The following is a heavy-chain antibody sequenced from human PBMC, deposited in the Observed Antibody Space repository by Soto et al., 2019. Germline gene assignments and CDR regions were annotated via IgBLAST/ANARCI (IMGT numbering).Heavy chain of an antibody. CDR1: GYTLTELS. CDR2: FDPEDGNT. Sequence: GASGKVSCKVSGYTLTELSMHWVRPAPGKGLEWMGGFDPEDGNTKYAEKFQGRVTITRDTSTSTAYMELSSLRSEDTAVYYCASGHCDDTRSHDYWGQGTLVTVSS. J-gene: IGHJ4*02. CDR3: ASGHCDDTRSHDY. D-gene: IGHD3-3*01. V-gene: IGHV1-24*01.